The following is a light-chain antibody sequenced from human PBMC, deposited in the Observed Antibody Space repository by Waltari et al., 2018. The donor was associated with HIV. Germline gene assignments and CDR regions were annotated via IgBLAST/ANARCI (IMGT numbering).Light chain of an antibody. CDR2: EVS. CDR3: CSYAGSSTYV. Sequence: QSALTQPASVSGSPGQSITISCTRTSSDVGSYNLVSWYQQHPGKAPKLMIYEVSKRPSGVSNRFYGSKSGNTASLTIAGLQAEDEADYYCCSYAGSSTYVFGTGTKVTVL. V-gene: IGLV2-23*02. J-gene: IGLJ1*01. CDR1: SSDVGSYNL.